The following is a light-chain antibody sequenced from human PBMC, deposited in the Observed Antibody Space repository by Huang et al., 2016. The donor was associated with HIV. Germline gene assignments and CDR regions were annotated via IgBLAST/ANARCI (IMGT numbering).Light chain of an antibody. CDR2: AAS. J-gene: IGKJ5*01. Sequence: DIQMTQSPSSLSASVGDRVTITCRASQSISGYLNWYQQKPGKAPKLLIYAASSLQSGVPSRFSGSGSWTDFTLTISSLQPEDFATYYCQQSYSTPRTFGQGTRLEIK. CDR3: QQSYSTPRT. V-gene: IGKV1-39*01. CDR1: QSISGY.